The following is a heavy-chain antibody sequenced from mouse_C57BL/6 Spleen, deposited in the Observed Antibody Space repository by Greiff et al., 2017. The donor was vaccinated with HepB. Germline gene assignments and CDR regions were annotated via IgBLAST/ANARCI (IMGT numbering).Heavy chain of an antibody. CDR3: ARDGCSYSFYAMDY. CDR2: ISSGSSTI. D-gene: IGHD2-3*01. Sequence: EVQLVESGGGLVKPGGSLKLSCAASGFTFSDYGMHWVRQAPEKGLEWVAYISSGSSTIYYADTVKGRFTISRDNAKNTLFLQMTRLRSEDTAMYYCARDGCSYSFYAMDYWGQGTSVTVSS. V-gene: IGHV5-17*01. J-gene: IGHJ4*01. CDR1: GFTFSDYG.